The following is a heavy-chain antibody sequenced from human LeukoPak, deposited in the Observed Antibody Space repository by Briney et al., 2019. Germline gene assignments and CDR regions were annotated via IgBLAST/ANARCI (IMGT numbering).Heavy chain of an antibody. Sequence: SETLSLTCSVSGGSISTYYWTWIRQPPGKGLEWIGYIYYSGSTNYNPFLKSRVTISLDTSKNQFSLKLSSVTAADTAVYYCARAILSGYPDSGGKGPLVIVFS. V-gene: IGHV4-59*01. D-gene: IGHD3-3*01. CDR3: ARAILSGYPDS. CDR2: IYYSGST. CDR1: GGSISTYY. J-gene: IGHJ4*02.